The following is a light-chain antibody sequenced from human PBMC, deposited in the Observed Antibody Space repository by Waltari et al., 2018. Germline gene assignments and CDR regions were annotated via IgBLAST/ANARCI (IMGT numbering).Light chain of an antibody. J-gene: IGKJ1*01. CDR3: QQYNNWPPST. V-gene: IGKV3-15*01. CDR1: ESIATN. Sequence: EILLTQSPDTLSVSPGERVTLSCRASESIATNLAWYQQRPGQAPRLLILHASSRATDIPAKFSGSGSGTEFTLTISSRQAEDFAVYYCQQYNNWPPSTFGQGTKVEFK. CDR2: HAS.